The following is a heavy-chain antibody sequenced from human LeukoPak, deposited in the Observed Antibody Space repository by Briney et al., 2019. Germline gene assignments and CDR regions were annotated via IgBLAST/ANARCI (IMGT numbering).Heavy chain of an antibody. D-gene: IGHD3-3*01. V-gene: IGHV4-39*01. CDR1: GGSISSSSYY. J-gene: IGHJ4*02. CDR2: IYYSGST. CDR3: ARVITIFGVVTSFDY. Sequence: SETLSLTCTVSGGSISSSSYYWGWIRQPPGKGLEWIGSIYYSGSTYYNPSLKSRVTISVDTSKNQFSLKLGSVTAADTAVYYCARVITIFGVVTSFDYWGQGTLVTVSS.